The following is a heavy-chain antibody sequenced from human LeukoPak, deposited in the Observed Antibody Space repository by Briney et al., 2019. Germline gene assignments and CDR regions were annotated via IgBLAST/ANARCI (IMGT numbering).Heavy chain of an antibody. J-gene: IGHJ4*02. Sequence: GESLKISCKGSGYSFPNYWIGWVRQMPGKGLEWMGIIYPADSDTRYSPSFQGQVTISADKSISTAYLQWSSLKASDTAMYYCARLRSHLWFGDYDYWGRGTLVTVSS. CDR1: GYSFPNYW. V-gene: IGHV5-51*01. D-gene: IGHD3-10*01. CDR3: ARLRSHLWFGDYDY. CDR2: IYPADSDT.